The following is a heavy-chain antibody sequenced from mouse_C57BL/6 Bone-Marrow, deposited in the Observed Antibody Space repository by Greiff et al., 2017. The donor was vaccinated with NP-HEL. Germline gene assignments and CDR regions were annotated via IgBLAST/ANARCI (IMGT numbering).Heavy chain of an antibody. V-gene: IGHV14-4*01. CDR3: SMGYFDY. J-gene: IGHJ2*01. Sequence: EVQLQQSGAELVRPGASVKLSCTASGFNIKDDYMHWVKQRPEQGLEWIGWIDPENGDTEYASKFQGKATITAATSSNTAYLQLSSLTSEDTAVYYCSMGYFDYWGQGTTLTVSS. CDR2: IDPENGDT. CDR1: GFNIKDDY.